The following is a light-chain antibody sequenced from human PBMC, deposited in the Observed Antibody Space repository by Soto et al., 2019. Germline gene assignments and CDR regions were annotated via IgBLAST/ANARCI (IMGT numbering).Light chain of an antibody. CDR2: GAS. V-gene: IGKV3-15*01. Sequence: EIVLTQSPATLSVSPGERATLSCRASQSVSRNLAWHQQRPGQAPRFLIYGASTRASGIPARFSGSGSGTEFTLTISSLQSEDFAVYYCQQYDNWPPTFGQGTKVEIK. CDR1: QSVSRN. CDR3: QQYDNWPPT. J-gene: IGKJ1*01.